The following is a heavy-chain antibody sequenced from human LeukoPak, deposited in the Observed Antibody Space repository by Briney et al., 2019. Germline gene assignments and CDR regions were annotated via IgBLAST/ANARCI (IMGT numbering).Heavy chain of an antibody. V-gene: IGHV3-74*01. D-gene: IGHD3-22*01. CDR2: INSDGSST. CDR1: GFTFSSYW. Sequence: GGSLRLSCAASGFTFSSYWMHWVRQAPGKGLVWVSRINSDGSSTSYADSVKGRFTISRDNAKYSLFLQINRLRAEDTAVYYCARASEDSRGQYQGFDSWGQGTLVTVSS. J-gene: IGHJ4*02. CDR3: ARASEDSRGQYQGFDS.